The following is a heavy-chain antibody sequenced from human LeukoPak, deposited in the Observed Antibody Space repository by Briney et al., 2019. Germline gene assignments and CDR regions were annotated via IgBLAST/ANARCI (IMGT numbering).Heavy chain of an antibody. CDR1: GGSISSSSYY. V-gene: IGHV4-39*01. Sequence: SETLSLTCTVSGGSISSSSYYWGWIRQPPGRGLEWIGSIYYSGSTYYDPSLKSRVTISVDTSKNQFSLKLSSVTAADTAVYYCARYTVTTFLYRNDWGQGTLVTVSS. D-gene: IGHD4-17*01. J-gene: IGHJ4*02. CDR3: ARYTVTTFLYRND. CDR2: IYYSGST.